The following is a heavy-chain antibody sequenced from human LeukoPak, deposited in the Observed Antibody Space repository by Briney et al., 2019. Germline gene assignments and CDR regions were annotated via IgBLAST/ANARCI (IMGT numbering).Heavy chain of an antibody. CDR3: ARGAQGYGYVYYFDY. J-gene: IGHJ4*02. V-gene: IGHV3-53*01. Sequence: GGSLRLSCAASGFTVSSNYMSWVRQAPGKGLEWVSVIYSGGSTYYADSVKGRFTISRDNSKNTLYLQMNSLRAEDTAVYYCARGAQGYGYVYYFDYWGQGTLVTVSS. CDR1: GFTVSSNY. CDR2: IYSGGST. D-gene: IGHD5-18*01.